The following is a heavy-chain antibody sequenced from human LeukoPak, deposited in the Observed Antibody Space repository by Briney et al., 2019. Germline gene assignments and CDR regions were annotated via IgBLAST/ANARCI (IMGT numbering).Heavy chain of an antibody. CDR3: ARDDIAVAGQDY. CDR1: GFTVSSNY. Sequence: PGGSLRLSCAASGFTVSSNYLSWVRQAPGKGLEWISVIYSGGSTYYAGSVKGRFTISRDNSKNTLYLQMNSLRAEDTAVYYCARDDIAVAGQDYWGQGTLVTVSS. J-gene: IGHJ4*02. D-gene: IGHD6-19*01. V-gene: IGHV3-66*01. CDR2: IYSGGST.